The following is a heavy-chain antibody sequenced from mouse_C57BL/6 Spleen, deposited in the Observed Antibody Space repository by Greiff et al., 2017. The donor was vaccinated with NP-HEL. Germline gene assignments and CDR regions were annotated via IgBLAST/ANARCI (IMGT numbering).Heavy chain of an antibody. CDR3: ARGREWLLGYAMDY. D-gene: IGHD2-3*01. CDR1: GFTFSDYG. Sequence: EVMLVESGGGLVKPGGSLKLSCAASGFTFSDYGMHWVRQAPEKGLEWVAYISSGSSTIYYADTVKGRFTISRDNAKNTLFLQMTSLRSEDTAMYYCARGREWLLGYAMDYWGQGTSVTVSS. J-gene: IGHJ4*01. CDR2: ISSGSSTI. V-gene: IGHV5-17*01.